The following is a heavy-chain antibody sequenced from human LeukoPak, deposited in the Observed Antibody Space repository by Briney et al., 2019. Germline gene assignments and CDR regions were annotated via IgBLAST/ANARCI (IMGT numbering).Heavy chain of an antibody. Sequence: PGGSLRLSCAASGFTFSSYAMHWVRQAPGTGLEYVSAISSNGGSTYYANSVKGRFTISRDNSKNTLYLQMGSLRAEDMAVYYCAIGRSDAFDIWGQGTMVTVSS. J-gene: IGHJ3*02. D-gene: IGHD4-17*01. CDR2: ISSNGGST. CDR3: AIGRSDAFDI. CDR1: GFTFSSYA. V-gene: IGHV3-64*01.